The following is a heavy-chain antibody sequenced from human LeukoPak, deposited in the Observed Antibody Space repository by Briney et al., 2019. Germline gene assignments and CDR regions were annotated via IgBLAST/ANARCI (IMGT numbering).Heavy chain of an antibody. V-gene: IGHV4-4*02. Sequence: SGTLSLTCAVSGGFISSSNWWSWVRQPPGKGLEWIGEIYYSGRTNYNPSLKSRLTISVDKSKNQFSLKLSSVTAADTAVYYCARDRYWGQGTLVTVSS. CDR2: IYYSGRT. J-gene: IGHJ4*02. CDR3: ARDRY. CDR1: GGFISSSNW.